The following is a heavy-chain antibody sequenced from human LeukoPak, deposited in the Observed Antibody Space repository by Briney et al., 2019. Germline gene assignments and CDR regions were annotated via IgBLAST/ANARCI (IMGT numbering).Heavy chain of an antibody. D-gene: IGHD2-21*02. J-gene: IGHJ4*02. Sequence: KPGGSLRLSCLGSGFNFNDAYMNWVRQAPGKGLEWVGRVKSIRDGGTTDDTAPVKGRFTISRDDSKRTVYLQMNSLKTEDTAVYFCTARVVTTNEFWGQGTLVTVSP. CDR2: VKSIRDGGTT. CDR3: TARVVTTNEF. V-gene: IGHV3-15*01. CDR1: GFNFNDAY.